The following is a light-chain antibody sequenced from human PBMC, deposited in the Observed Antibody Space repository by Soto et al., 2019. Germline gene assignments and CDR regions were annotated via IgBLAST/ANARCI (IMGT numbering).Light chain of an antibody. J-gene: IGKJ1*01. CDR1: QTISSW. Sequence: DIQMTQSPSTLSGSVGDRVTITCRASQTISSWLAWYQQKPGKAPKLLIYKASTLKSGVPSRFRGSVSGKEFTLTISSLQPDDFATYYGQHYNSYSEAFGQGTKVKLK. CDR3: QHYNSYSEA. V-gene: IGKV1-5*03. CDR2: KAS.